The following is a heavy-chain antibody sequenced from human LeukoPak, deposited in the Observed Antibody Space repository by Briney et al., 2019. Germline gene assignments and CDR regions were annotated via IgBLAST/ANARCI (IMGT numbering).Heavy chain of an antibody. J-gene: IGHJ5*02. D-gene: IGHD2-15*01. CDR2: INHSGST. Sequence: SETLSLTCAVYGGSFSGYYWSWIRQPPGKGLEWIGEINHSGSTNYNPSLKSRVTISVDKSKNQFSLKLSSVTAADTAVYYCARVGGRLSGFDPWGQGTLVTVSS. CDR3: ARVGGRLSGFDP. V-gene: IGHV4-34*01. CDR1: GGSFSGYY.